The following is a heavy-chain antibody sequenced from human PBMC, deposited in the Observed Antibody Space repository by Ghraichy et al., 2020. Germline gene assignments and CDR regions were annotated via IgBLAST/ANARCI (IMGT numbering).Heavy chain of an antibody. V-gene: IGHV4-61*02. CDR2: IYTSGNT. J-gene: IGHJ4*02. CDR1: GGSISSGSYY. CDR3: ARQTETGYDSSFDC. Sequence: SQTLSLTCTVSGGSISSGSYYWSWIRQPAGKGLEWIGRIYTSGNTNYNPSLKSRVTISVDTSKNQFSLKLSSVTAADTAVYYCARQTETGYDSSFDCWGQGTLLTVSS. D-gene: IGHD5-12*01.